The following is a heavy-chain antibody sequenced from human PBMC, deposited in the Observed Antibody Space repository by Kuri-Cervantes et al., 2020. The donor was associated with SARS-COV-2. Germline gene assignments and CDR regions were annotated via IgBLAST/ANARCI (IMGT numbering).Heavy chain of an antibody. CDR3: AREVCSSTSCYSAWFDS. Sequence: ASVKVSSKASGYTFTSDDINWVRQATGQGLEWMGWMNPNSGNTGYAQKFQGRVTINRNTSISTAYMELSSLRSEDKAVYYCAREVCSSTSCYSAWFDSWGQGTLVTVSS. V-gene: IGHV1-8*03. CDR1: GYTFTSDD. CDR2: MNPNSGNT. D-gene: IGHD2-2*01. J-gene: IGHJ5*01.